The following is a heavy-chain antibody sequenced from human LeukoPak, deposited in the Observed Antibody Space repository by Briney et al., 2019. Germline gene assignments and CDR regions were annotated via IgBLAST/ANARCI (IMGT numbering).Heavy chain of an antibody. D-gene: IGHD6-13*01. CDR3: ARDRWYAFDY. CDR2: ISTNSGDT. CDR1: GYTFTING. J-gene: IGHJ4*02. V-gene: IGHV1-18*01. Sequence: ASVKVSCKASGYTFTINGISWVRQAPGRGLEWMGWISTNSGDTIYAEKFHGRVTLTRDTSTGTAYMELNSLTYDDTAVYYCARDRWYAFDYWGQGTLVTVSS.